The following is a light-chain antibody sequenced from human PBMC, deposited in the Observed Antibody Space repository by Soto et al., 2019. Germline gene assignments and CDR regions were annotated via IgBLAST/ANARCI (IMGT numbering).Light chain of an antibody. CDR3: SSYVGRVV. J-gene: IGLJ3*02. Sequence: QSVLTQPASVSGSPGQSITISCTTTSSNVGTLNPVSWYQHPPGKAPKLIIYEATERPSGVSNRFSGAQSGHTASLTISGLQAEDEADYYCSSYVGRVVFGGGTKLTVL. CDR2: EAT. V-gene: IGLV2-23*01. CDR1: SSNVGTLNP.